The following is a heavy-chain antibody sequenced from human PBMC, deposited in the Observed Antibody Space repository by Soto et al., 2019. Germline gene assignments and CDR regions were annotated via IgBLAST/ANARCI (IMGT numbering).Heavy chain of an antibody. CDR2: ISWNSGSI. CDR1: GFTFDDYA. J-gene: IGHJ3*02. CDR3: AKDNSPPPLQQQLGLDAFDI. Sequence: GGSLRLSCAASGFTFDDYAMHWVRQAPGKGLEWVSGISWNSGSIGYADSVKGRFTISRDNAKNSLYLQMNSLRAEDTALYYCAKDNSPPPLQQQLGLDAFDIWGQGTMVTVSS. V-gene: IGHV3-9*01. D-gene: IGHD6-13*01.